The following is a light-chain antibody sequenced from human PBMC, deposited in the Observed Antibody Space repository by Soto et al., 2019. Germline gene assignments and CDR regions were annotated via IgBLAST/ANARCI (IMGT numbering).Light chain of an antibody. Sequence: EIVLTQSPATLSSSPGERATLSCRASQTVSSRLAWYQHKPGQAPRLLIYDTSNRATGIPARFSGSGSGTDFTLTISSLEPEDFAVYICQHYGYPQWTFGPGTKVDI. V-gene: IGKV3-11*01. J-gene: IGKJ1*01. CDR3: QHYGYPQWT. CDR2: DTS. CDR1: QTVSSR.